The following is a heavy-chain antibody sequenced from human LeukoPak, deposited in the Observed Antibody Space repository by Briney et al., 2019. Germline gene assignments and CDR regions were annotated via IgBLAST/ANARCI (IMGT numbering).Heavy chain of an antibody. V-gene: IGHV1-69*02. CDR1: GGTFSSYT. CDR3: ARARVPGPAACWFDP. Sequence: SVKVSCKASGGTFSSYTISWVRQAPGQGLEWMGRIIPILGIANYAQKFQGRVTITADKSTSTAYMELSSLRSEDTAVYYCARARVPGPAACWFDPWGQGTLVTVSS. J-gene: IGHJ5*02. CDR2: IIPILGIA. D-gene: IGHD2-2*01.